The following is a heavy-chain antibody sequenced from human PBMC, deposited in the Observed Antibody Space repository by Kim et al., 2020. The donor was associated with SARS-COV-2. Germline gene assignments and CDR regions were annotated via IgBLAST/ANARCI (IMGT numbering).Heavy chain of an antibody. D-gene: IGHD3-10*01. CDR1: GDPVSSNSVA. CDR2: TYYKSKWSN. J-gene: IGHJ4*02. V-gene: IGHV6-1*01. CDR3: ARSLRGSFDS. Sequence: SQTLSLTCAISGDPVSSNSVAWHWLRQSPSRGLEWLGKTYYKSKWSNDYAVSVKSRITINPDTSKNQFSLHLSSMTPDDTAVYYCARSLRGSFDSWGQGTLVTVSS.